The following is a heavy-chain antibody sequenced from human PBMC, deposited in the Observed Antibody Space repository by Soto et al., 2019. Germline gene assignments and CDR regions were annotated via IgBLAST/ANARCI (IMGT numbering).Heavy chain of an antibody. CDR2: ISYDGSNK. Sequence: QVQLVESGGGVVQPGRSLRLSCAASGFTFSSYAMHWVRQAPGKGLEWVAVISYDGSNKYYADSVKGRFTISRDNSKNPLYLQMNSLRAEDTAVYYCARGTDAYYDYVWGSYRSPNFDYWGQGTLVTVSS. D-gene: IGHD3-16*02. J-gene: IGHJ4*02. V-gene: IGHV3-30-3*01. CDR3: ARGTDAYYDYVWGSYRSPNFDY. CDR1: GFTFSSYA.